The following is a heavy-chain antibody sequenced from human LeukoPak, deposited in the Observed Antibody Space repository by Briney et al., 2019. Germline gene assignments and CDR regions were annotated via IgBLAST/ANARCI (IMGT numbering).Heavy chain of an antibody. CDR3: ARDNWNYGSSMDV. V-gene: IGHV4-59*01. CDR1: GDSISSYY. CDR2: IYNSGST. J-gene: IGHJ6*02. D-gene: IGHD1-7*01. Sequence: SETLSLTCTVSGDSISSYYWSWIRQPPGKGLEWIGYIYNSGSTNYNPSLKSRVTISVDTSKNQFSLKLSSVTAADTAVYYCARDNWNYGSSMDVWGQGTTVTVSS.